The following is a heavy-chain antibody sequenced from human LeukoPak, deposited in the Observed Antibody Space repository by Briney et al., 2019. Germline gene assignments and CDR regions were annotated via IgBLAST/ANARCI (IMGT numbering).Heavy chain of an antibody. CDR1: GYTLTELS. J-gene: IGHJ3*02. D-gene: IGHD3-10*01. Sequence: ASVKVSCRVSGYTLTELSMHWVRQAPGKGLEWMGGFDPEDGETIYAQKFQGRVTMTEDTSTDTAYMELSSLRSEGTAVYYCATDSRGVGNAFDIWGQGTMVTVSS. V-gene: IGHV1-24*01. CDR2: FDPEDGET. CDR3: ATDSRGVGNAFDI.